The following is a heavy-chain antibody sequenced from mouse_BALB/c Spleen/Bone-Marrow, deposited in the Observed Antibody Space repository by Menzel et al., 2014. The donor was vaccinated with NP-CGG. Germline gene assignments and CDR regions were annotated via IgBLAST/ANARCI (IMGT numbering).Heavy chain of an antibody. CDR2: ISTYYGDA. V-gene: IGHV1S137*01. CDR3: ARDLDY. Sequence: VQLQQSGAELVWPGVSVKISCKGSGYTFTDYAVHWVKQSHAKSLEWIGVISTYYGDATYNQKFKGKATMTVDKSSSTAYMELARLTSEDSAIYYCARDLDYWGQGTTLTVSS. CDR1: GYTFTDYA. J-gene: IGHJ2*01.